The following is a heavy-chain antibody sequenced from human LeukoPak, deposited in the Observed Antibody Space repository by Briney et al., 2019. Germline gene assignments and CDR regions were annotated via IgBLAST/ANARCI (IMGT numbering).Heavy chain of an antibody. D-gene: IGHD2-8*01. CDR2: ISGFNT. Sequence: QPGGSLRLSCTASGFAFSNYAMNWVRQAPGKGPEWVSGISGFNTYYADSVKGRLTISRDNSKSVVYLQMDNLRAEDTAVYSCAKDVCTSPRCLLYFDSWGRGTLVTVSS. CDR3: AKDVCTSPRCLLYFDS. CDR1: GFAFSNYA. J-gene: IGHJ4*02. V-gene: IGHV3-23*01.